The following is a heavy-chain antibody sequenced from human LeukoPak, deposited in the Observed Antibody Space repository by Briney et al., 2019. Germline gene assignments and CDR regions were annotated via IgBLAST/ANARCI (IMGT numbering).Heavy chain of an antibody. J-gene: IGHJ4*02. Sequence: PGGSLRLSCTASGFTFSSYAMSWVRQAPGKGLEWVSSISDTGDSTYYADSVKGRFTISRDNSKHTLYLQMNSLRAEDTAVYYCARATSDYNILTGYYSMTFDYWGQGTLVTVSS. CDR1: GFTFSSYA. D-gene: IGHD3-9*01. V-gene: IGHV3-23*01. CDR3: ARATSDYNILTGYYSMTFDY. CDR2: ISDTGDST.